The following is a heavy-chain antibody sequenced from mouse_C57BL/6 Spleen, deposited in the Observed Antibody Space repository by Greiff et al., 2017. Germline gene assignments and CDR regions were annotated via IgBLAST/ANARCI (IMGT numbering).Heavy chain of an antibody. V-gene: IGHV1-55*01. D-gene: IGHD1-1*01. Sequence: QVQLQQPGAELVKPGASVKMSCKASGYTFTSYWITWVKQRPGQGLEWIGDIYPGSGRTNYNEKFKSKATLTVDTSSSTAYMQLSSLTSEDSAVYSCARFTTVVAPYWYFDGWGTGTTVTVAS. CDR2: IYPGSGRT. CDR1: GYTFTSYW. CDR3: ARFTTVVAPYWYFDG. J-gene: IGHJ1*03.